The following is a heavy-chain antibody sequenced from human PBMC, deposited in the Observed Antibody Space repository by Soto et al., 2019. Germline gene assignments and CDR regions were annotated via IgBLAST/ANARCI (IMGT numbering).Heavy chain of an antibody. Sequence: GGSLRLSCAASGFTFSSYGMHWVRQAPGKGLEWVALITYAGSNKNYADSVKGRFTISRDNSKNTLYLQMNSLRPEDTAVYYCARSEQYQVFAFDIWGQGTMVTVSS. V-gene: IGHV3-30*03. CDR3: ARSEQYQVFAFDI. D-gene: IGHD6-19*01. J-gene: IGHJ3*02. CDR1: GFTFSSYG. CDR2: ITYAGSNK.